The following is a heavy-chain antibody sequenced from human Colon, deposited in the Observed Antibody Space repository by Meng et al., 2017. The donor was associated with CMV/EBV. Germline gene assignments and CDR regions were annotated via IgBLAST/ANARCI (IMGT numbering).Heavy chain of an antibody. J-gene: IGHJ4*02. V-gene: IGHV3-21*01. D-gene: IGHD2-15*01. CDR2: ITGSSSYM. CDR1: GFTFSSYS. Sequence: GESLKISCAASGFTFSSYSMNWVRQAPGKGLEWVSSITGSSSYMYYADSVKGRFTISRDNAKNSLYLQMNGLRAEDTAVYYCARDPGDGSDWGQGTLVTVSS. CDR3: ARDPGDGSD.